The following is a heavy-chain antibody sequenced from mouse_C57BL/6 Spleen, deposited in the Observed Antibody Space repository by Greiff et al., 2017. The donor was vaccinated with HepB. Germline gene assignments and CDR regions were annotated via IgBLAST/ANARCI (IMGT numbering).Heavy chain of an antibody. CDR1: GFTFSSYT. D-gene: IGHD2-3*01. CDR2: ISGGGGNT. Sequence: DVMLVESGGGLVKPGGSLKLSCAASGFTFSSYTMSWVRQTPEKRLEWVATISGGGGNTYYPDSVKGRFTISRDNAKNTLYLQMSSLRSEDTALYYCARPVDGYYWFAYWGQGTLVTVSA. V-gene: IGHV5-9*01. J-gene: IGHJ3*01. CDR3: ARPVDGYYWFAY.